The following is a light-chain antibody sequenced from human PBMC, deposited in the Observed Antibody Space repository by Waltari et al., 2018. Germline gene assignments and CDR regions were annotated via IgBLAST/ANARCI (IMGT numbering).Light chain of an antibody. J-gene: IGKJ4*01. CDR2: EVS. CDR3: MQSVQFPLT. V-gene: IGKV2D-29*01. CDR1: QGLLYSDGKTY. Sequence: DIVMTQTPLSLSVTPGQPASISCKSSQGLLYSDGKTYLYWSLQKPGQPPQLLIYEVSHRFSGVPDRFSGSGSGTDFTREISRVEADDVGVYYCMQSVQFPLTFGGGTKVEIK.